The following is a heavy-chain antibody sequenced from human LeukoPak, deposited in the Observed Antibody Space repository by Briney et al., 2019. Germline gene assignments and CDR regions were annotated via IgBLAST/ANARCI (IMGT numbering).Heavy chain of an antibody. CDR1: GYTFTSYG. J-gene: IGHJ6*02. D-gene: IGHD5-18*01. CDR3: AKGRNEERRGYSYGYLSWYYYYGMDV. Sequence: GPVKVSCKASGYTFTSYGISWVRQAPGQGLEWMGWISAYNGNTNYAQKLQGRVTMTTDTSTSTAYMELRSLRSDDTAVYYCAKGRNEERRGYSYGYLSWYYYYGMDVWGQGTTVTVSS. V-gene: IGHV1-18*01. CDR2: ISAYNGNT.